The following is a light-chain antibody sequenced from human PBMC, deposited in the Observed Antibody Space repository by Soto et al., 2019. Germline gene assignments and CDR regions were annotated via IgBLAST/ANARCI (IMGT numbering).Light chain of an antibody. CDR2: GAS. CDR3: QQYNRWIS. V-gene: IGKV3-15*01. Sequence: IVMTQSPVTLSVSPGEGATLSCRASQSVSSNLAWYQQKPGQAPRLLIYGASTRPAGVPARFSGRGSGTEFTLYIRSLQSEDCALYYFQQYNRWISVGGGTQVAIK. CDR1: QSVSSN. J-gene: IGKJ4*01.